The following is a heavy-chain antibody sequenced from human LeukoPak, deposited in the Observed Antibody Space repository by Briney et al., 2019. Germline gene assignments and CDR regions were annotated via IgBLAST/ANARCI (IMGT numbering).Heavy chain of an antibody. D-gene: IGHD2-15*01. V-gene: IGHV3-72*01. CDR1: GFTFSTYW. CDR2: IRNKANSYTT. CDR3: ARDFSWTFDY. Sequence: GGSLRLSCAVSGFTFSTYWMHWVRQGPGKGLEWIGRIRNKANSYTTDYAESVKGRFTISRDDSKNSLYLQMNSLETEDTAVYYCARDFSWTFDYWGRGTLVTVSS. J-gene: IGHJ4*02.